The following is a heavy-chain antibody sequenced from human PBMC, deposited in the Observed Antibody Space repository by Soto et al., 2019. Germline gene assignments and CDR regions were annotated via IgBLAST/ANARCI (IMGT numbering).Heavy chain of an antibody. D-gene: IGHD6-19*01. CDR1: GFTFSSYG. V-gene: IGHV3-30*18. Sequence: QVQLVESGGGVVQPGRSLRLSCAASGFTFSSYGMHWVRQAPGKGLEWVAVISYDGSNKYYADSVKGRFTISRDNSKNTLYLQMNGLRAEDTAVYYCAKDGAGTREEVIDYWGQGTLVTVSS. CDR2: ISYDGSNK. J-gene: IGHJ4*02. CDR3: AKDGAGTREEVIDY.